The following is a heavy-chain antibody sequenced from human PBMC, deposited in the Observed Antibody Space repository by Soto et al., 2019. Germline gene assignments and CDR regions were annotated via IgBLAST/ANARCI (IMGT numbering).Heavy chain of an antibody. D-gene: IGHD3-9*01. CDR1: GYTFTSYG. CDR2: ISAYNGNT. V-gene: IGHV1-18*01. J-gene: IGHJ5*02. CDR3: ARDSGVYYDILTGYLNWFDP. Sequence: QVQLVQSGAEVKKPGASVKVSCKASGYTFTSYGISWVRQAPGQGLEWMGWISAYNGNTNYAQKLQGRVTMTTDTSTSTAYMELRSLRSDDTGVYYCARDSGVYYDILTGYLNWFDPWGQGTLVTVSS.